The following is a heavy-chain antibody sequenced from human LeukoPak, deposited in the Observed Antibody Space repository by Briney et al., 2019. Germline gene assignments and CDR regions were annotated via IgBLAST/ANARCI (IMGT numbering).Heavy chain of an antibody. J-gene: IGHJ4*02. CDR2: ISSSSSAI. V-gene: IGHV3-48*02. CDR1: GYTFTSYA. D-gene: IGHD2-15*01. CDR3: AQKGGTDH. Sequence: SCKASGYTFTSYAIHWVRQAPGKGLEWISYISSSSSAIYYADSVKGRFTISRDNAKNSLYLQMSSLRDEDTAVYYCAQKGGTDHWGQGTLVTVSS.